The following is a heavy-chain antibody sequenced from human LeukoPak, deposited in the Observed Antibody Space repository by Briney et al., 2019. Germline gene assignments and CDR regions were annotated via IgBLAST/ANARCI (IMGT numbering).Heavy chain of an antibody. V-gene: IGHV3-23*01. CDR2: ISGSGDGT. CDR1: GFTFSSYA. Sequence: GGSLRLSCAASGFTFSSYAMSWVRLAPGKGLEWVSGISGSGDGTYYADSVKDRFTISRDNSKNTLFLQMSSLRAEDTAVYYCAKSHASIWNAYDYWGQGTLVTVSS. J-gene: IGHJ4*02. D-gene: IGHD1-1*01. CDR3: AKSHASIWNAYDY.